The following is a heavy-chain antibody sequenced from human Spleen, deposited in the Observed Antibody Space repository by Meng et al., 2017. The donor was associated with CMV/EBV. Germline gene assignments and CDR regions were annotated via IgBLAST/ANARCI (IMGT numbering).Heavy chain of an antibody. CDR1: GFTFSSYA. V-gene: IGHV3-23*03. J-gene: IGHJ6*02. D-gene: IGHD3-3*01. CDR3: ARAPGPHFDFGAPYYGMDV. Sequence: EGSLRLSCAASGFTFSSYAMSWVRQAPGKGLEWVSLIYSGGSSTYYADSVKGRFTISRDNSKNTLYLQMNSLRAEDTAVYYCARAPGPHFDFGAPYYGMDVWGQGTTVTVSS. CDR2: IYSGGSST.